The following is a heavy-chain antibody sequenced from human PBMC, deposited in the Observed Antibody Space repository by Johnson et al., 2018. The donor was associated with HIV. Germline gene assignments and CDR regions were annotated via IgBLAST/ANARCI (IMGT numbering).Heavy chain of an antibody. V-gene: IGHV3-13*01. D-gene: IGHD6-19*01. CDR1: GFTLSSYD. Sequence: VQLVESGGGLLQPGGSLRLSCAASGFTLSSYDMHWVRQATGKGLEWVSEIDTAGDTYYPGSVKGRFTTSRENAKNSLYLQMNSLRAGDTAVYYCARAAVAAPSAFDIWGQGTLVTVSS. CDR3: ARAAVAAPSAFDI. J-gene: IGHJ3*02. CDR2: IDTAGDT.